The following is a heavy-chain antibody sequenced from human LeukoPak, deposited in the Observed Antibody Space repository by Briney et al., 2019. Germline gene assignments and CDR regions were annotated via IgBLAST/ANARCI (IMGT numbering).Heavy chain of an antibody. D-gene: IGHD3-22*01. CDR1: GGSTSDDD. CDR2: MYYTGNT. J-gene: IGHJ4*02. CDR3: ARMRRGWLQIDS. Sequence: PSETLSLTCIVSGGSTSDDDWRWVRQPPGKGLEGIGYMYYTGNTNYNPSLKSRVTISVDTSKNQFSLQLRSVTAADTAVYYCARMRRGWLQIDSWGQGTLVTVSS. V-gene: IGHV4-59*01.